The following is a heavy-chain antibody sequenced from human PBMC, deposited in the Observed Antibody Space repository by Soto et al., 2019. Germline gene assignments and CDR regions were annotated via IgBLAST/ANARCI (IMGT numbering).Heavy chain of an antibody. CDR1: GFTFSNYD. J-gene: IGHJ4*02. V-gene: IGHV3-13*05. CDR3: ARGYYDFWSAYRTAPAGFGS. CDR2: IDTTGDP. D-gene: IGHD3-3*01. Sequence: GGSLRLSCAASGFTFSNYDMHWVRQVTGKGLEWVSGIDTTGDPYYAASAKGRFTISRENAKSSFSLQMNSLRAGDTAVYYCARGYYDFWSAYRTAPAGFGSWGQGTLVTVSS.